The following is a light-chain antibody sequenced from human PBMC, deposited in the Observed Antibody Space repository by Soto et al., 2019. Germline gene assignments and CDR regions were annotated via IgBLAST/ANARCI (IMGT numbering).Light chain of an antibody. CDR3: QTWGTGIWV. CDR1: SGHSSYA. CDR2: LNSDGSH. Sequence: QLVLTQSPSASASLGASVKLTCTLSSGHSSYAIAWHQQQPEKGPRYLMKLNSDGSHSKGDGIPDRFSGSSSGAERYLTISSLQSEDEADYYCQTWGTGIWVFGGGTKPPS. V-gene: IGLV4-69*01. J-gene: IGLJ3*02.